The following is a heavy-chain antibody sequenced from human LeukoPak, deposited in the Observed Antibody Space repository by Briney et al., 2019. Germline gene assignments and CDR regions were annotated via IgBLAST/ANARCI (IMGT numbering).Heavy chain of an antibody. V-gene: IGHV1-18*01. CDR2: ISAYNGNT. Sequence: AAVKVSCKASGYPFDNFGLTWVRQAPGQGLEWMGWISAYNGNTHYAQKFRGRLTLTTETSTSTAYLELRSLKSDDTAVYYCAAMDVWGQGTTVTVSS. CDR3: AAMDV. J-gene: IGHJ6*02. CDR1: GYPFDNFG.